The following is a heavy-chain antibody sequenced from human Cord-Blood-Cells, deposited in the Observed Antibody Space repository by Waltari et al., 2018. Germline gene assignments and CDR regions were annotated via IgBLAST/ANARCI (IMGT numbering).Heavy chain of an antibody. D-gene: IGHD1-20*01. CDR3: ARLYNWNDAVPWGMDV. V-gene: IGHV1-69*01. CDR1: GGTFSSYA. Sequence: QVQLVQSGAEVKKPGSSVKVSCKASGGTFSSYAISWVRQAPGQGLEWMGGIIPIFGTANYAQTFQGRVTITADESTSTAYMELSSLRSEDAAVYYCARLYNWNDAVPWGMDVWGQGTTVTVSS. CDR2: IIPIFGTA. J-gene: IGHJ6*02.